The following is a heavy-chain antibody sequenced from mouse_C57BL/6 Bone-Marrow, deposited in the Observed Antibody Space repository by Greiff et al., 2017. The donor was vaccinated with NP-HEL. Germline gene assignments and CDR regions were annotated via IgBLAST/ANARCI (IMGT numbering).Heavy chain of an antibody. CDR3: ARSWLLPHYYAMDY. CDR2: IDPNSGGT. D-gene: IGHD2-3*01. V-gene: IGHV1-72*01. CDR1: GYTFTSYW. J-gene: IGHJ4*01. Sequence: VQLQQSGAELVKPGASVKLSCKASGYTFTSYWMHWVKQRPGRGLEWIGRIDPNSGGTKYNEKFKSKATLTVDKPSSTAYMQLSSLTSEDSAVYYCARSWLLPHYYAMDYWGQGTSVTVSS.